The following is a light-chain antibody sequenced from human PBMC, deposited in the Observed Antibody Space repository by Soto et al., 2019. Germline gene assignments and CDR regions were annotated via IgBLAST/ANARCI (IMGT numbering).Light chain of an antibody. Sequence: EXVMTQSPATLSVSPGERATLSCRASQSVSSNLAWYQQKPGQAPRLLIYGASTRATGIPARFSGSGSGTEFTLTISSLQSEDFAVYYCQQYNNWRPQTFGQGTKVEIK. CDR2: GAS. CDR1: QSVSSN. J-gene: IGKJ1*01. V-gene: IGKV3-15*01. CDR3: QQYNNWRPQT.